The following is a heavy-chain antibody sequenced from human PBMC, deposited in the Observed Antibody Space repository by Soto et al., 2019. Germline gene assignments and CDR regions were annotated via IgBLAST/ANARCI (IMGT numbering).Heavy chain of an antibody. CDR2: IYYSGST. J-gene: IGHJ4*02. CDR1: GGSISSYY. V-gene: IGHV4-59*01. Sequence: PSETLSLSCTVSGGSISSYYWSWIRQPPGKGLEWIGYIYYSGSTNYNPSLKSRVTISVDTSKNQFSLALSSVTAADTAVYYCATQMVRGVTYFDYWGQGTLVTVS. D-gene: IGHD3-10*01. CDR3: ATQMVRGVTYFDY.